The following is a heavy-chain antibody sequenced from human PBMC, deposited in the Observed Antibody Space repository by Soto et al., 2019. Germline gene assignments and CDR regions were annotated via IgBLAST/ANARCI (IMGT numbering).Heavy chain of an antibody. Sequence: SETLSRTYAVSGYSISSGYYWGWIRQPPEKGLEWIGSIYHSGSTYYNPSLKSRVTISVDTSKNQFSLKLSSVTAADTAVYYCARAHYDFWSGYYYYYGMDVWGQGTTVT. CDR2: IYHSGST. D-gene: IGHD3-3*01. J-gene: IGHJ6*02. CDR1: GYSISSGYY. V-gene: IGHV4-38-2*01. CDR3: ARAHYDFWSGYYYYYGMDV.